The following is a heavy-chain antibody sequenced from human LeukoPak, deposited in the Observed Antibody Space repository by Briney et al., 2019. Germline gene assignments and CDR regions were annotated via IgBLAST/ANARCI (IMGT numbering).Heavy chain of an antibody. CDR1: GGSVSNYY. CDR2: MYYTGSP. D-gene: IGHD3-16*01. CDR3: ARQGDHNWFDP. Sequence: PSETLSLTCTVSGGSVSNYYWSWIRQPPEKGLEWVAFMYYTGSPEYNPSLQSRVTISVDTSKNQLSLRLSSVTAADTAVYYCARQGDHNWFDPWGQGTLVTVSS. V-gene: IGHV4-59*08. J-gene: IGHJ5*02.